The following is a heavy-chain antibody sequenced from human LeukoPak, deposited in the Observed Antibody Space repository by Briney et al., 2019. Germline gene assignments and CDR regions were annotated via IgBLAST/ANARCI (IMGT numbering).Heavy chain of an antibody. V-gene: IGHV4-39*01. CDR2: IYYSGST. CDR1: GGSISSSSYY. Sequence: PSETLSLTCTISGGSISSSSYYWGWIRQPPGKGLEWIGSIYYSGSTYYNPSLKSRVTISVDTSKNQFSLKLSSVTAADTAVYYCARFGSSWFRLGEYWGQGTLVTVSS. D-gene: IGHD6-13*01. CDR3: ARFGSSWFRLGEY. J-gene: IGHJ4*02.